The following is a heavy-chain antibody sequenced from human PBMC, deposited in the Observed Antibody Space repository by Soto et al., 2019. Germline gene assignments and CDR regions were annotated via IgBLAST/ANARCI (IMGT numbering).Heavy chain of an antibody. CDR2: ISGSGGST. J-gene: IGHJ3*02. Sequence: VGSLRLSCAASGFTFSSYAMSWVRQAPGKGLEWVSAISGSGGSTYYADSVKGRFTISRDNSKNTLYLQMNTLRAEDTAVYYCAKVPYLFDTTEIWGQGKVVTV. CDR1: GFTFSSYA. V-gene: IGHV3-23*01. CDR3: AKVPYLFDTTEI. D-gene: IGHD1-26*01.